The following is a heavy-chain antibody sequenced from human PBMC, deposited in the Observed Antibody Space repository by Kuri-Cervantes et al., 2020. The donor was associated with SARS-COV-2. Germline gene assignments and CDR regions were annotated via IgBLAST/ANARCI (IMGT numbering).Heavy chain of an antibody. CDR1: GGTFSSYA. CDR3: AREAGYSTYASQSYYFDY. J-gene: IGHJ4*02. D-gene: IGHD5-18*01. V-gene: IGHV1-69*04. Sequence: SVKVSCKASGGTFSSYAISWVRQAPGQGLEWMGRIIPILGTANYAQKFQGRVTITSDKSTSTAYMELSSLRSEDTAVYYCAREAGYSTYASQSYYFDYWGQGTLVTVSS. CDR2: IIPILGTA.